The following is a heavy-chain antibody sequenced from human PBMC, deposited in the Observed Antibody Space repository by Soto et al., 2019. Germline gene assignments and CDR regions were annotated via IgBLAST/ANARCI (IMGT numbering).Heavy chain of an antibody. J-gene: IGHJ4*01. Sequence: QVQLVESGGGVVQPGRSLRLSCAASGFTFSSYGMHWVRQAPGKGLEWVAVIWYDGSNKYYADSVKGRFTISRDNSKNTMYLQMNSLRAQETAVYYCASGSSGVRFDYWGHGTLVNVSS. V-gene: IGHV3-33*01. CDR3: ASGSSGVRFDY. D-gene: IGHD2-15*01. CDR2: IWYDGSNK. CDR1: GFTFSSYG.